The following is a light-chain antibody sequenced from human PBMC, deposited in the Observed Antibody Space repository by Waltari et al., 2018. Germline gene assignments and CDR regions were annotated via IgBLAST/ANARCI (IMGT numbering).Light chain of an antibody. J-gene: IGKJ2*01. CDR2: WAS. CDR1: QTVLYSSNNKNF. Sequence: DIVMTQSPDSLAVSLGERAPITCKSSQTVLYSSNNKNFLAWYQQKAGQPPKLLINWASTREFGVPDRFSGSGSGTDFTLTISSLQAEDVAVYYCQQYYRTPPTFGQGTKLEIK. V-gene: IGKV4-1*01. CDR3: QQYYRTPPT.